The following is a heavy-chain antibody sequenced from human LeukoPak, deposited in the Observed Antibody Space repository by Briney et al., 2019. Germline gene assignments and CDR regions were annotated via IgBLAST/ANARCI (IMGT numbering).Heavy chain of an antibody. CDR2: MNPNSGNT. D-gene: IGHD3-16*02. CDR1: GYTFTSYG. V-gene: IGHV1-8*02. CDR3: ARGYYDYVWGSYRSSYYFDY. Sequence: ASVKVSCKASGYTFTSYGISWVRQAPGQGLEWMGWMNPNSGNTGYAQKFQGRVTMTRNTSISTAYMELSSLRSEDTAVYYCARGYYDYVWGSYRSSYYFDYWGQGTLVTVSS. J-gene: IGHJ4*02.